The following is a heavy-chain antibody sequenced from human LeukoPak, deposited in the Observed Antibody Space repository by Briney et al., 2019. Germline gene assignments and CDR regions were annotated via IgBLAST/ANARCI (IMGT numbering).Heavy chain of an antibody. CDR1: GYTFTSNP. CDR3: ARGPGPADY. CDR2: ININTGNP. V-gene: IGHV7-4-1*02. Sequence: GASVSVSCTPSGYTFTSNPMNWVRQAPGQGFEWLGWININTGNPMYAQGFAGRFVFSLDTSVSTAYLQITSLKAEDTAVYYCARGPGPADYWGQGTLVAVSS. D-gene: IGHD2-2*01. J-gene: IGHJ4*02.